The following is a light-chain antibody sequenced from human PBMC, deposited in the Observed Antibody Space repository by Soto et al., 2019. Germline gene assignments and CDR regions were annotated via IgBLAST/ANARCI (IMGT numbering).Light chain of an antibody. J-gene: IGKJ5*01. Sequence: DIQMTRSPSSLSASVGDRVAIAVQASQDISNYLNWYQQKPGKAPKLLIYDASNLETGVPSRFSGSGSGTDFTFTISSLQPEDIATYYCQQYDNLPITFGQGTRLEIK. V-gene: IGKV1-33*01. CDR2: DAS. CDR3: QQYDNLPIT. CDR1: QDISNY.